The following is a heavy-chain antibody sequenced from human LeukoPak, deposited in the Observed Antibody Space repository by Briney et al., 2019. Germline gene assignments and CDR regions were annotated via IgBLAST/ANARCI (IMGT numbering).Heavy chain of an antibody. J-gene: IGHJ6*02. Sequence: GGSLRLSCAASGFTFSSYSMNWVRQAPGKGLEWDSSISSSSSYIYYADSVKGRFTISRDNAKNSLYLQMNSLRAEDTAVYYCAREPRYCSSTSCYAVDSYYYGMDVWGQGTTVTVSS. CDR3: AREPRYCSSTSCYAVDSYYYGMDV. CDR2: ISSSSSYI. CDR1: GFTFSSYS. D-gene: IGHD2-2*01. V-gene: IGHV3-21*04.